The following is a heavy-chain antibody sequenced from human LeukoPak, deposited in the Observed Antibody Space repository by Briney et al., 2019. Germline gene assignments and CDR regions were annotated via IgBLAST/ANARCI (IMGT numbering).Heavy chain of an antibody. D-gene: IGHD5-18*01. CDR2: MNSDSGNT. V-gene: IGHV1-8*01. Sequence: GASVKVSCKASGYTFTNYDINWVRQATGQGLEWMGWMNSDSGNTGYAQKFQGRLTMTRNTSINTAYMELSSLRSEDTAVYYCARIRVDTPLEPLDYWGQGTLVTVSS. CDR3: ARIRVDTPLEPLDY. CDR1: GYTFTNYD. J-gene: IGHJ4*02.